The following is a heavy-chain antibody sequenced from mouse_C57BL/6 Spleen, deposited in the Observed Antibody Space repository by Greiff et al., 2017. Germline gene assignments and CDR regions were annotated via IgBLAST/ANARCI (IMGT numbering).Heavy chain of an antibody. Sequence: QVQLQQSGPELVKPGASVKISCKASGYTFTDYYINWVKQRPGQGLEWLGWIYPGSGNTKYNEKFKGKATLTVDTSSSTAYMQLSSLTSEDSAVYFCARYDGNYGGSFDYWGQGTTLTVSS. D-gene: IGHD2-1*01. CDR2: IYPGSGNT. CDR3: ARYDGNYGGSFDY. J-gene: IGHJ2*01. V-gene: IGHV1-84*01. CDR1: GYTFTDYY.